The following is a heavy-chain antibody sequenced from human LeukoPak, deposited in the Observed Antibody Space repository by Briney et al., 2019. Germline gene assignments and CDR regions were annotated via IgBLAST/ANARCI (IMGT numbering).Heavy chain of an antibody. J-gene: IGHJ4*02. Sequence: SETLSLTCTVSGGSISSSSYYWGWIRQPPGKGLEWIGSIYYSGSTYYNPSLKSRVTISVDTSKNQFSLKLSSVTAADTAVYYCARESGSGDYADYWGQGTLVTVSS. D-gene: IGHD4-17*01. V-gene: IGHV4-39*07. CDR1: GGSISSSSYY. CDR2: IYYSGST. CDR3: ARESGSGDYADY.